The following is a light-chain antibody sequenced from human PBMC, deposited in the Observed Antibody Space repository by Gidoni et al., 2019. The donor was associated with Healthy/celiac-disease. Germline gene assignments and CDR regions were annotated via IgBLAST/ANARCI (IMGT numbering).Light chain of an antibody. Sequence: EIVLTQSPATLSLSPGERATLSCRASQSVSSYLAWYQQKPCQAPRLLIYDASNRATGIPARFSGSVSGTDFTLTISSIEPEDFAVYYCQQRSNWPSYTFGQGTKLEIK. CDR1: QSVSSY. J-gene: IGKJ2*01. CDR2: DAS. V-gene: IGKV3-11*01. CDR3: QQRSNWPSYT.